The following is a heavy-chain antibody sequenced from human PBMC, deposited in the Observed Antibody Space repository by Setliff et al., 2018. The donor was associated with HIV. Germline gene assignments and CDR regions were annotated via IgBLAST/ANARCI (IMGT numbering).Heavy chain of an antibody. CDR1: EYSFTNNW. D-gene: IGHD1-26*01. V-gene: IGHV5-51*01. CDR3: ARAGRGGGSYWTFDY. Sequence: GESLKISCKGSEYSFTNNWIGWVRQMPGKGLEWMGIIYPGDSDIRYSPSFQGQVTISADKVISTAYLQWSSLKASDTGMYYCARAGRGGGSYWTFDYWGQGTLVTVSS. J-gene: IGHJ4*02. CDR2: IYPGDSDI.